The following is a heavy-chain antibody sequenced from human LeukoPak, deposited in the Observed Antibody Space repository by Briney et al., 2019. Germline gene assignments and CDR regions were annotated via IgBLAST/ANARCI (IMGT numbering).Heavy chain of an antibody. V-gene: IGHV3-23*01. CDR3: PRKYDASGYFDY. D-gene: IGHD3-22*01. CDR2: ISGGGETA. CDR1: GFDFSAYA. Sequence: GGSLRLSCVASGFDFSAYAMSWVRQAPGKGLERVSAISGGGETAYYADSVKGRFTISRDNSKNTLYQQMNSLRAEDTAVYYCPRKYDASGYFDYWGRGALVTVSS. J-gene: IGHJ4*02.